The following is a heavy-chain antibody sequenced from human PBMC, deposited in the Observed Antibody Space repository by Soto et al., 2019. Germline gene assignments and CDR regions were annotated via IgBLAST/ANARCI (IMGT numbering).Heavy chain of an antibody. V-gene: IGHV1-2*02. CDR1: GYTFTGHY. Sequence: ASVKVSCKASGYTFTGHYIHWVRQAPEQGPEWMGEIGPESGATRYAQRFQGRVTMTRDTSITTVYMELKNLSPDDTAVYYCGRGRSGQIVVFYWGQGTPVTVSS. CDR2: IGPESGAT. D-gene: IGHD1-26*01. CDR3: GRGRSGQIVVFY. J-gene: IGHJ4*02.